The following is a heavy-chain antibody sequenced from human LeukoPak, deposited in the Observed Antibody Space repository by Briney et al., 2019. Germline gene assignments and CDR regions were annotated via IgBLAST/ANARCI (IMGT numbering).Heavy chain of an antibody. CDR2: IYYSGST. D-gene: IGHD6-13*01. V-gene: IGHV4-31*03. J-gene: IGHJ5*02. Sequence: TSETLSLTCTVSGGSISSGGYCWSWIRQHPGKGLEWIGYIYYSGSTYYNPSLKSRVTISVDTSKNQFSLKLSSVTAADTAVYYCAREVAADPAHWFDPWGQGTLVTVSS. CDR1: GGSISSGGYC. CDR3: AREVAADPAHWFDP.